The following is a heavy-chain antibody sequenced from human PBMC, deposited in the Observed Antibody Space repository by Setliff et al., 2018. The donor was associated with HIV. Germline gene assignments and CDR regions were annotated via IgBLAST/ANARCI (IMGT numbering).Heavy chain of an antibody. CDR3: ARGSLWRTAFDI. CDR2: INPKSDGT. Sequence: AASVKVSCKASGYSFTDYYIHWVRQAPGQGLEWMGWINPKSDGTNYAQKFQGWITMTRDTSISTAYMELSRLRSEDTAVYYCARGSLWRTAFDIWGQGTMVTVSS. J-gene: IGHJ3*02. V-gene: IGHV1-2*04. CDR1: GYSFTDYY. D-gene: IGHD3-10*01.